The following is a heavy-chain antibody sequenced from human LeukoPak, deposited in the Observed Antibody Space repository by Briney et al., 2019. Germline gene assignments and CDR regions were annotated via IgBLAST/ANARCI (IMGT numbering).Heavy chain of an antibody. CDR3: ARDLYNLGYTNWFDP. Sequence: GGSLRLSCAASGFTFSNYEMNWVRQAPGKGLEWVSYISSSGTAIYYADSVKGRFTISRDNAKNSLYLQMNSLRAEDTAVYYCARDLYNLGYTNWFDPWGQGTLVTVSS. CDR2: ISSSGTAI. V-gene: IGHV3-48*03. J-gene: IGHJ5*02. D-gene: IGHD5-18*01. CDR1: GFTFSNYE.